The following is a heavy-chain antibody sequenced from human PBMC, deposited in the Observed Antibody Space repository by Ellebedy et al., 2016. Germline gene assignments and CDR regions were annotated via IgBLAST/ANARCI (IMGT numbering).Heavy chain of an antibody. J-gene: IGHJ5*02. CDR3: ASGVLRFLEWLPARGGWFDP. CDR1: GGSFSGYY. Sequence: SETLSLTCAVYGGSFSGYYWTWIRQPPGKGLEWIGEINHSGSANYNPSLKSRVTTSVDTSKNQISLKLTSVTAADTAVYYCASGVLRFLEWLPARGGWFDPWGQGTLVTVSS. D-gene: IGHD3-3*01. V-gene: IGHV4-34*01. CDR2: INHSGSA.